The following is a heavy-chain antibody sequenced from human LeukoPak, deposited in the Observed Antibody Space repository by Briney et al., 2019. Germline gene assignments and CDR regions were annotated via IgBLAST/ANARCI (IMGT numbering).Heavy chain of an antibody. CDR2: INHSGST. CDR3: ARGAAYYDFWSGYLDRPMDYFDY. CDR1: GGSFSGYY. V-gene: IGHV4-34*01. J-gene: IGHJ4*02. D-gene: IGHD3-3*01. Sequence: SETLSLTCAAYGGSFSGYYWSWIRQPPGKGLEWIGEINHSGSTNYNPSLKSRVTISVDTSKNQFSLKLSSVTAADTAVYYCARGAAYYDFWSGYLDRPMDYFDYWGQGTLVTVSS.